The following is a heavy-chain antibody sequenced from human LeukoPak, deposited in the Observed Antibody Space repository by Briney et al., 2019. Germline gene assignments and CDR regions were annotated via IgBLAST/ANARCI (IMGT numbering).Heavy chain of an antibody. D-gene: IGHD6-13*01. CDR1: GFTFSSYA. CDR2: ISGSGGST. Sequence: PGGSLRLSCAASGFTFSSYAMSWVRQAPGKGLEWVSAISGSGGSTCYADSVKGRFTISRDNSKNTPYLQMNSLRAEDTAVYYCAKALTYSSSWYGNGMDVWGQGTTVTVSS. J-gene: IGHJ6*02. CDR3: AKALTYSSSWYGNGMDV. V-gene: IGHV3-23*01.